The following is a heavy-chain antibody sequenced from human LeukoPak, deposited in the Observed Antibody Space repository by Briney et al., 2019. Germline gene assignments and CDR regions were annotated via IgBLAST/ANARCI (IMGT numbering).Heavy chain of an antibody. D-gene: IGHD3-10*01. Sequence: GESLKISCQASGYSFTTYWIGWVRQIPGKGLEWMGFIYPGDSDTRYSPSFQGQVTVSADKSISTAYLQWSSLKAADTAMYYCARQPGAGWFDPWGQGTLVTVSS. CDR1: GYSFTTYW. CDR3: ARQPGAGWFDP. V-gene: IGHV5-51*01. J-gene: IGHJ5*02. CDR2: IYPGDSDT.